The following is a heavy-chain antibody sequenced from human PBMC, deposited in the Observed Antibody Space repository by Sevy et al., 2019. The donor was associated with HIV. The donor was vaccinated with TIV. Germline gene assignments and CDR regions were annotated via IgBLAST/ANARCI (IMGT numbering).Heavy chain of an antibody. V-gene: IGHV4-61*02. Sequence: SETLSLTCTVSGGSISSGSYYWSWIRQPAGKGLEWIGRIYTSGSTNYNPSLKSRVTMSVDTSKNQFSLKLSSVTAADTGEYYCGRRDGTRFYDYVWGSYHDYYYGMDVWGQGTTVTVSS. D-gene: IGHD3-16*02. CDR2: IYTSGST. CDR1: GGSISSGSYY. CDR3: GRRDGTRFYDYVWGSYHDYYYGMDV. J-gene: IGHJ6*02.